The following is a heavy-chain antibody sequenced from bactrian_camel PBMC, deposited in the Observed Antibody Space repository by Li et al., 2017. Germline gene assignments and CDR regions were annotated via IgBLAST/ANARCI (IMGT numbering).Heavy chain of an antibody. CDR1: RPTDSSCS. J-gene: IGHJ6*01. Sequence: HVQLVESGGGSVQTGGSLRLSCVASRPTDSSCSMGWYRQYPGKQRELVATIDGDGTTYYADSVKGRFTISRDNTENTVYMALNSLKSEDMGTYYCTSSGTAWVRPDFSYWGQGTQVTVS. D-gene: IGHD5*01. V-gene: IGHV3S53*01. CDR3: TSSGTAWVRPDFSY. CDR2: IDGDGTT.